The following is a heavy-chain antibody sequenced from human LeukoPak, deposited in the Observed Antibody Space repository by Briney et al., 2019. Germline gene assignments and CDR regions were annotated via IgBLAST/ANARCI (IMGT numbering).Heavy chain of an antibody. CDR2: IRSKAYGGTT. Sequence: PGGSLRLSCAASGFTFSSYGMHWVRQAPGKGLEWVGFIRSKAYGGTTEYAASVKGRFTISRDDSKSIAYLQMNSLKTEDTAVYYCARGDWGYSSSWYGMGAFDIWGQGTMVTVSS. CDR1: GFTFSSYG. CDR3: ARGDWGYSSSWYGMGAFDI. J-gene: IGHJ3*02. V-gene: IGHV3-49*04. D-gene: IGHD6-13*01.